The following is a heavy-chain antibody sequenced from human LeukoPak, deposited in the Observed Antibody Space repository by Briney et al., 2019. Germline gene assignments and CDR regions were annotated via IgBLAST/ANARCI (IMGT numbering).Heavy chain of an antibody. D-gene: IGHD2-2*01. Sequence: KTSETLSLTCTVSGGSVSSYYWSWIRQPAGRGLEWIGRIYTSGSTNYNPSLKSRVTMSVDTSKNQFSLKLSSVTAADTAVYYCARELILPGAPSWFDPWGQGTLVTVSS. CDR3: ARELILPGAPSWFDP. CDR1: GGSVSSYY. J-gene: IGHJ5*02. V-gene: IGHV4-4*07. CDR2: IYTSGST.